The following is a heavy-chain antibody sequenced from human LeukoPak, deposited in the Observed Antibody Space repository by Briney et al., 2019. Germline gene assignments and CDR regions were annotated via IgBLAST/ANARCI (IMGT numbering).Heavy chain of an antibody. V-gene: IGHV1-46*01. J-gene: IGHJ4*02. CDR1: GYTFTSYY. Sequence: ASVKVSCKASGYTFTSYYMHWVRQAPGQGLEWMGIINPSGGSTSYAQKFQGRVTMTRDTPTSTVYMELSSLRSEDTAVYYCARVGSSGYYYSSNFDYWGQGTLVTVSS. D-gene: IGHD3-22*01. CDR2: INPSGGST. CDR3: ARVGSSGYYYSSNFDY.